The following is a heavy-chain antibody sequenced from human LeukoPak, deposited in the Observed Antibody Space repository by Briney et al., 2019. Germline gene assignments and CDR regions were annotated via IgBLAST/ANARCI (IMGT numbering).Heavy chain of an antibody. CDR1: GFTFSRYW. CDR2: INGSGDGT. Sequence: GGSLRLSCVVSGFTFSRYWMSWVRQAPGKGLEWVSAINGSGDGTYYADSVKGRFTISRDNSKNTLYLQMNSLRAEDTAVYYCARGLVGSSWYGDYWGQGTLVTVSS. CDR3: ARGLVGSSWYGDY. D-gene: IGHD6-13*01. J-gene: IGHJ4*02. V-gene: IGHV3-23*01.